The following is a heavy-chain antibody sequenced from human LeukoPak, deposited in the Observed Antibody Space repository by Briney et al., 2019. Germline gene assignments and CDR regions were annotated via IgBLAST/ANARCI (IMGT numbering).Heavy chain of an antibody. J-gene: IGHJ4*02. V-gene: IGHV3-11*04. Sequence: GGSLRLSCAASGFTFSDSYMSWIRQAPGKGLEWVSYISNSGTTIYYADSVKGRFTISRDNAKNSLYLQMNSLRAEDTAVYYCATWGYSSGWSDYWGQGTLVTVSS. CDR3: ATWGYSSGWSDY. D-gene: IGHD6-19*01. CDR1: GFTFSDSY. CDR2: ISNSGTTI.